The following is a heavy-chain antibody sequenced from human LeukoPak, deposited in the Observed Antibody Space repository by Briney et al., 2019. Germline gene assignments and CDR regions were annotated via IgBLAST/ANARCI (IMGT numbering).Heavy chain of an antibody. CDR2: INHSGST. D-gene: IGHD5-18*01. J-gene: IGHJ4*02. V-gene: IGHV4-34*01. Sequence: KPSETLSLTCAVYGGSFRGYYWSWIRQPPRKALEWIGEINHSGSTNYNPSLKSRVTISVDTSKNQFSLKLSSVTAADTAVYYCASLGYSYGFCYWGQGTLVTVSS. CDR1: GGSFRGYY. CDR3: ASLGYSYGFCY.